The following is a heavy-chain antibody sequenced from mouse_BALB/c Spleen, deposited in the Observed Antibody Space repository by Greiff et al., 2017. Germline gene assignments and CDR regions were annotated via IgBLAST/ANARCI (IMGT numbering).Heavy chain of an antibody. J-gene: IGHJ4*01. CDR3: AREGVYDYDGAMDY. V-gene: IGHV5-6-3*01. D-gene: IGHD2-4*01. Sequence: EVKLVESGGGLVQPGGSLKLSCAASGFTFSSYGMSWVRQTPDKRLELVATINSNGGSTYYPDSVKGRFTISRDNAKNTLYLQMSSLKSEDTAMYYCAREGVYDYDGAMDYWGQGTSVTVSS. CDR2: INSNGGST. CDR1: GFTFSSYG.